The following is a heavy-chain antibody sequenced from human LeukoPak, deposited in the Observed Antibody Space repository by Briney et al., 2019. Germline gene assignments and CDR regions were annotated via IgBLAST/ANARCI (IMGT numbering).Heavy chain of an antibody. D-gene: IGHD6-13*01. CDR3: ARGSDSSSWDY. Sequence: SETLSLTCTVSGGSISSYYWSWIRQPPGKGLEWIGYIYYSGSTNYNPSHKSRVTISVDTSKNQFSLKLSSVTAADTAVYYCARGSDSSSWDYWGQGTLVTISS. J-gene: IGHJ4*02. V-gene: IGHV4-59*01. CDR1: GGSISSYY. CDR2: IYYSGST.